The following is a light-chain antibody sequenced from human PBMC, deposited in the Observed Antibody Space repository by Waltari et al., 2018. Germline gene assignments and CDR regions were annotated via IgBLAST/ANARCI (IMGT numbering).Light chain of an antibody. CDR3: SSFTSSSTVL. V-gene: IGLV2-14*03. J-gene: IGLJ2*01. Sequence: QSALTQAASVSGSPGQSITISCTGTSSDVGAYNYVSWYQQHPGKAPKLMIYDVSNRPSGVSNRFSGSKSGNPASLTISGLQAEDEADYYCSSFTSSSTVLFGGGTRLGVL. CDR2: DVS. CDR1: SSDVGAYNY.